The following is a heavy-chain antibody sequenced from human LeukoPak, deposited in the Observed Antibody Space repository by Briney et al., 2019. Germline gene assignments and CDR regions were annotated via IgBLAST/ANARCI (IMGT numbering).Heavy chain of an antibody. J-gene: IGHJ5*02. D-gene: IGHD1-14*01. CDR2: IYPGDSDT. Sequence: GESLQISCQGSGSSFTSYWIGWVRQLPGKGLEWMGIIYPGDSDTRYSPSFQGQVTISADKSISTAYLQWSSLKASDTAMYYCARLRQRTVPWFDPWGQGTLVTVSS. CDR3: ARLRQRTVPWFDP. CDR1: GSSFTSYW. V-gene: IGHV5-51*01.